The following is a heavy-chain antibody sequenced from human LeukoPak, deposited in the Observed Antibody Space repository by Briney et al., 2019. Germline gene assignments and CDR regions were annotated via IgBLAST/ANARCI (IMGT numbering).Heavy chain of an antibody. CDR2: IYYSGST. Sequence: SETLSLTCTVSGGSISSSSYYWGWIRQPPGKGLEWIGSIYYSGSTYYNPSLKSRVTISVDTSKNQFSLKLSSVTAADTAVYYCARAVAGRPFDYWGQGTLVIVSS. J-gene: IGHJ4*02. CDR3: ARAVAGRPFDY. V-gene: IGHV4-39*01. D-gene: IGHD6-19*01. CDR1: GGSISSSSYY.